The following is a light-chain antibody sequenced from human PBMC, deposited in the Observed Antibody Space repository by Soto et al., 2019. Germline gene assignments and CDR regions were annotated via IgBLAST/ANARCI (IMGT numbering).Light chain of an antibody. CDR2: DAS. CDR3: HQRAGLPPT. J-gene: IGKJ4*01. CDR1: RSVNNF. Sequence: EIVLTQSPVTLSLSPGERATLSCRASRSVNNFVAWYQEKPGQAPSLLIYDASNRASDIPDRFSGSGSGTDFTLTISSLEPEDFAVYYCHQRAGLPPTFGGGTRVEIK. V-gene: IGKV3-11*01.